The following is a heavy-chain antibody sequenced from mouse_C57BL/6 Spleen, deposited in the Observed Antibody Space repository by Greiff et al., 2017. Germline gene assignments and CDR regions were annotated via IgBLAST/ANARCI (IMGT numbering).Heavy chain of an antibody. J-gene: IGHJ2*01. CDR2: IYPGDGDT. CDR1: GYAFSSSW. V-gene: IGHV1-82*01. CDR3: ARSLLLRIDY. Sequence: VHLVESGPELVKPGASVKISCKASGYAFSSSWMNWVKQRPGKGLEWIGRIYPGDGDTNYNGKFKGKATLTADKSSSTAYMQLSSLTSEDSAVYFCARSLLLRIDYWGQGTTLTVSS. D-gene: IGHD1-1*01.